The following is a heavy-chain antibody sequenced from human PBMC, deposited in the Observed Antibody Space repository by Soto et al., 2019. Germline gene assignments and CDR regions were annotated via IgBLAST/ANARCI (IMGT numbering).Heavy chain of an antibody. V-gene: IGHV4-4*02. D-gene: IGHD2-8*01. CDR2: IFHDGTA. Sequence: SETLSLTCAVSGVSISSGNWWTWVRQTPQRGLEYIGEIFHDGTANYYPSFERRVAISVDTSKNQFSLKLTSVTAADTAIYFCARLVYDTRLNYMYFDFWGQGAPVTVSS. J-gene: IGHJ4*02. CDR3: ARLVYDTRLNYMYFDF. CDR1: GVSISSGNW.